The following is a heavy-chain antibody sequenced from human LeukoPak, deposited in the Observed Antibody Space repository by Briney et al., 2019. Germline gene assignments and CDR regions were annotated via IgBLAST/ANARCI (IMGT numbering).Heavy chain of an antibody. Sequence: GGSLRLSCAASGFAFGSYSMHWVRQAPGKGLEWIAYISTTGSPTYYAESMKGRFTISRDNAKNTVYLQMNSLRGEDTATYHCAKDAANYPFFFDYWGQGAPVTVSS. V-gene: IGHV3-48*01. D-gene: IGHD4/OR15-4a*01. CDR2: ISTTGSPT. CDR1: GFAFGSYS. CDR3: AKDAANYPFFFDY. J-gene: IGHJ4*02.